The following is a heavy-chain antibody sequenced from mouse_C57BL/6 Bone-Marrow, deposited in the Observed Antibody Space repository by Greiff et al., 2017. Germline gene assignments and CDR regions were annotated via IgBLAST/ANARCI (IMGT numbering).Heavy chain of an antibody. Sequence: EVQLQQSGAELARPGASVKLSCKASGYTFTSYGISWVKQTHGKSLEWIGVINPYNGGTSYNQKFKGKATLTVDKSSSTAYMELNSLTSEDAAVYYCARRTYYGSSLYFDYWGQGTTLTVSS. D-gene: IGHD1-1*01. V-gene: IGHV1-19*01. CDR3: ARRTYYGSSLYFDY. CDR1: GYTFTSYG. CDR2: INPYNGGT. J-gene: IGHJ2*01.